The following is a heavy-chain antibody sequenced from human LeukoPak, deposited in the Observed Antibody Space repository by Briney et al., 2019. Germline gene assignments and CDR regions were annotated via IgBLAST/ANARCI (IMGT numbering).Heavy chain of an antibody. J-gene: IGHJ6*03. CDR2: ISYDGSDK. CDR1: GFTFSSYA. D-gene: IGHD2-2*03. CDR3: AKDMDIVVVQYFMDV. V-gene: IGHV3-30*04. Sequence: GGSLRLSCAASGFTFSSYAMHWVRQAPGKGLEWVAVISYDGSDKYYADSVKGRFTISRDNSKNTLYLQMNSLRAEDTAVYYCAKDMDIVVVQYFMDVWGKGTTVIVSS.